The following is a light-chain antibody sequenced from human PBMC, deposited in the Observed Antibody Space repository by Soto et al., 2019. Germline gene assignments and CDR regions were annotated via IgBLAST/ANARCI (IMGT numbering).Light chain of an antibody. V-gene: IGKV1-5*01. CDR2: DAS. J-gene: IGKJ2*01. Sequence: DIQMTQSPSTLSASVGDRVTITCRASQSISSWLAWYQRKPGQAPNLLIYDASHLESGVPSRFSGSGSETDFTLTISSLQPDDFATYYCQQYDSYSYTFGQGTKLEIK. CDR3: QQYDSYSYT. CDR1: QSISSW.